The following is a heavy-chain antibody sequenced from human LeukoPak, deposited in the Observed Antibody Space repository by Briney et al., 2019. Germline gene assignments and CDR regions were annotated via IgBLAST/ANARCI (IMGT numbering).Heavy chain of an antibody. CDR2: VIPVFGRA. J-gene: IGHJ3*02. D-gene: IGHD2-21*01. CDR1: GGSFGSHA. CDR3: AKAISTFRSVFDI. Sequence: GASVKFSCKVSGGSFGSHAFRWVRQAPGQGFEWVGGVIPVFGRANYAQKFQGRVTITADESTSSIYMEVHSLRSEDTAVYYCAKAISTFRSVFDIWGQGTSVTVSS. V-gene: IGHV1-69*13.